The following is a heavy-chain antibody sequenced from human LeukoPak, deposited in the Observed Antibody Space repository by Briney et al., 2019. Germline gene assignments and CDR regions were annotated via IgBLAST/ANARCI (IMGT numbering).Heavy chain of an antibody. CDR2: ISGSGGST. J-gene: IGHJ5*02. Sequence: EGSLRLSCAASGFTFSSYAMSWVRQAPGKGLEWVSAISGSGGSTYYADSVKGRFTISRDNSKNTLYLQMNSLRAEDTAVYYCAKDRGGSSSWYNAFDPWGQGTLVTVSS. V-gene: IGHV3-23*01. CDR3: AKDRGGSSSWYNAFDP. D-gene: IGHD6-13*01. CDR1: GFTFSSYA.